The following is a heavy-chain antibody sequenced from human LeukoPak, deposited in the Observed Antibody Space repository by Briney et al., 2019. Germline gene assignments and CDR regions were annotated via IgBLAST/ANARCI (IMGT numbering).Heavy chain of an antibody. J-gene: IGHJ4*02. CDR1: GFTFSSYG. V-gene: IGHV3-30*18. Sequence: GGSLRLSCAASGFTFSSYGMHWVRQAPGKGLEWVAVISYDGSNKYYADSVKGRFTISRDNSKNTLYLQMNSLRAEDTAVYYCANAGGAATPAFDYWGQGTLVTVSS. CDR3: ANAGGAATPAFDY. D-gene: IGHD1-26*01. CDR2: ISYDGSNK.